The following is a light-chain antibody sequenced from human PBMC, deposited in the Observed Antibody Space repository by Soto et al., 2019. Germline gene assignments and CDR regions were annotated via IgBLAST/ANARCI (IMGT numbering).Light chain of an antibody. Sequence: DIPMTQSPSSVSALIGDRVTITCRASQGVGSHVNWYQQKPGKAPNLLILGASNLQSGVPSTFSGSGSGTDFTLTISSLQPEDFATYYCQQNYRAPLTFGGGTKVEIK. V-gene: IGKV1-39*01. CDR3: QQNYRAPLT. CDR1: QGVGSH. CDR2: GAS. J-gene: IGKJ4*01.